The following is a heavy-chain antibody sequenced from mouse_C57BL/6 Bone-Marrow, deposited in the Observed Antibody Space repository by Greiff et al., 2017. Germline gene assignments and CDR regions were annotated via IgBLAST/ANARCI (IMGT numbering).Heavy chain of an antibody. D-gene: IGHD1-3*01. J-gene: IGHJ2*01. CDR3: ARLKGYFDY. Sequence: EVKLVESGGDLVKPGGSLKLSCAASGFTFSSYGMSWVRQTPDKRLEWVATISSGGSYTYYPDSVQGRFTISRDNAKNTLYLQMSSLKSEDTAMYYCARLKGYFDYWGQGTTLTVSA. CDR2: ISSGGSYT. CDR1: GFTFSSYG. V-gene: IGHV5-6*01.